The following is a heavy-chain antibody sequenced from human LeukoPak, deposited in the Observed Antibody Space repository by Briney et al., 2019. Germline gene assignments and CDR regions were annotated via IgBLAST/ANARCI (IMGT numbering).Heavy chain of an antibody. Sequence: GGSLRLSCAASGFTFDDYAIHWVRQAPGKDLEWVSGISWNSGSIGYADSVKGRFTISRDNAKNSLYLQMNSLRAEDTALYYCAKDIGQWLGKYYFDYWGQGTLVTVSS. V-gene: IGHV3-9*01. D-gene: IGHD6-19*01. CDR2: ISWNSGSI. CDR1: GFTFDDYA. CDR3: AKDIGQWLGKYYFDY. J-gene: IGHJ4*02.